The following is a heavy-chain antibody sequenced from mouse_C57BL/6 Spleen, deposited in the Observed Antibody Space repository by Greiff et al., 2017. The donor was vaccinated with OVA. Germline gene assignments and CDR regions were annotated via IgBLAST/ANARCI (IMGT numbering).Heavy chain of an antibody. V-gene: IGHV5-4*01. Sequence: EVKLMESGGGLVKPGGSLKLSCAASGFTFSSYAMSWVRQTPEKRLEWVATISDGGSYTYYPDNVKGRFTISRDNAKNNLYLQMSHMKYEDTAMYYCAREAREYYFDYWGQGTTLTVSS. J-gene: IGHJ2*01. CDR3: AREAREYYFDY. CDR2: ISDGGSYT. CDR1: GFTFSSYA.